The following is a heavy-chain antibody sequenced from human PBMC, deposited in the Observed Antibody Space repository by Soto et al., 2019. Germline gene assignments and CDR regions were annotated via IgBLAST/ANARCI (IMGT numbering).Heavy chain of an antibody. V-gene: IGHV3-23*01. D-gene: IGHD6-19*01. CDR3: AKAREQQWLIGYAFDI. CDR2: ISDSGDNT. J-gene: IGHJ3*02. Sequence: GGSLRLSCAAFGFTFRSFAMSWVRQAPGKGLEWVSAISDSGDNTYYADSVRGRFTISRDNSKNTLYLQVNSLRVEDTAVYYCAKAREQQWLIGYAFDIWGQGTMVTVSS. CDR1: GFTFRSFA.